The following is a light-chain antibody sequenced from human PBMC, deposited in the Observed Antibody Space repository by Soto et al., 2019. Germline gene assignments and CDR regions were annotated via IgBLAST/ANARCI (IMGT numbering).Light chain of an antibody. V-gene: IGLV2-14*03. Sequence: QSALTQPASVSGSPGPSITISCTGTRSDVGGYNYVSWYQHHPGKAPKLMIYDVSNRPSGVSNRFSGSKSGNTASLTISGLQAEDEADYYCSSYTSSSTPYVFGTGTKLTVL. CDR2: DVS. CDR1: RSDVGGYNY. CDR3: SSYTSSSTPYV. J-gene: IGLJ1*01.